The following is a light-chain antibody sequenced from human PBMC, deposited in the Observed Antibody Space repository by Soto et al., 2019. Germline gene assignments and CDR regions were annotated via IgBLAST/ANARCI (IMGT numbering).Light chain of an antibody. CDR1: RSDVGSYNL. V-gene: IGLV2-23*03. J-gene: IGLJ1*01. Sequence: QSALTQPASVSGSPGQSITISCTGTRSDVGSYNLVSWYQQHPGKAPKLMIYEGTKRPSVVSNRFSVSKSGITASLTISGLQAEDEADYYCCSYAGSDTVGVFGSGTKLTVL. CDR2: EGT. CDR3: CSYAGSDTVGV.